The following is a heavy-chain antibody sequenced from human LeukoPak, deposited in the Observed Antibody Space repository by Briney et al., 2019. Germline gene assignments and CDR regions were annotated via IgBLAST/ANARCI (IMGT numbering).Heavy chain of an antibody. J-gene: IGHJ5*02. V-gene: IGHV4-4*07. CDR3: GRALGSGSYIDL. CDR2: IYSSGST. Sequence: SETLSLTCTVSGGSISNYYWSWIRQPAGKGLEWIGHIYSSGSTNYNPSLKSRVTMSLDTSNKQFSLKLNSVTAPDTAVYYCGRALGSGSYIDLWGQGTLVTVSS. CDR1: GGSISNYY. D-gene: IGHD1-26*01.